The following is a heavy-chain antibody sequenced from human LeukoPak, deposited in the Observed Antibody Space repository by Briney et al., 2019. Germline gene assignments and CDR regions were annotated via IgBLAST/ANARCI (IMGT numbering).Heavy chain of an antibody. V-gene: IGHV3-23*01. D-gene: IGHD6-13*01. CDR1: GFSFSRYA. Sequence: GGSLRLSCAASGFSFSRYAMGWVRQAPGKGLEWVSTVNESGGRTYYADSVKGRFTMSRDNSRSTLYLQMNSLRAEDTAVYYCAKAPTISPAAGPKPDYWGQGTLVTVSS. CDR2: VNESGGRT. CDR3: AKAPTISPAAGPKPDY. J-gene: IGHJ4*02.